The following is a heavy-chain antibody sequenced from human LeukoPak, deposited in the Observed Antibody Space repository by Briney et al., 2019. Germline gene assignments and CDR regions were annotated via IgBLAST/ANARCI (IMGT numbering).Heavy chain of an antibody. D-gene: IGHD6-13*01. V-gene: IGHV3-30*02. CDR2: IRYDGSNK. Sequence: GGSLRLSCAASGFTFSSYGMHWVRQAPGRGLEWVAFIRYDGSNKYYADSVKGRFTISRDNSKNTLYLQMNSLRAEDTAVYYCARDTLLRSIYSSSWLFDYWGQGTLVTVSS. J-gene: IGHJ4*02. CDR1: GFTFSSYG. CDR3: ARDTLLRSIYSSSWLFDY.